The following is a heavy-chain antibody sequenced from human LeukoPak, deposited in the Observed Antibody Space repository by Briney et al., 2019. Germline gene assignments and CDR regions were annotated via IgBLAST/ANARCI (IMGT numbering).Heavy chain of an antibody. CDR3: ARGRGKIVATRREGRYYYYYMDV. J-gene: IGHJ6*03. CDR1: GFTFSSYA. D-gene: IGHD5-12*01. CDR2: ISYDGSNK. V-gene: IGHV3-30*01. Sequence: GSLRLSCAASGFTFSSYAMHWVRQAPGKGLEWVAVISYDGSNKYYADSVKGRFTISRDNSKNTLYLQMNSLRAEDTAVYYCARGRGKIVATRREGRYYYYYMDVWGKGTTVTVSS.